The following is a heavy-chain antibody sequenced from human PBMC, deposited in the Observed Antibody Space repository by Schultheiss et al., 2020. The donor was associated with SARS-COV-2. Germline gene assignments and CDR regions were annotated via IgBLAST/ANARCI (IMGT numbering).Heavy chain of an antibody. CDR1: GGSISSGDYY. D-gene: IGHD6-19*01. CDR3: ARLRPIHNGQWLVLNY. J-gene: IGHJ4*02. V-gene: IGHV4-31*03. CDR2: IHHSGGT. Sequence: SQTLSLTCTVSGGSISSGDYYWSWIRQHPGKGLEWIGYIHHSGGTFYNPSLTSRTVMSVDKSKNQFSLKLSSVTAADTAVYYCARLRPIHNGQWLVLNYWGQGTLVTVSS.